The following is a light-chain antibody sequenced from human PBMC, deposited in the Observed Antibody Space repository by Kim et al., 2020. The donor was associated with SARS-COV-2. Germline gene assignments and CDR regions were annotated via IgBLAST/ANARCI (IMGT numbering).Light chain of an antibody. J-gene: IGKJ4*01. Sequence: EIVLTQSPATLSLSPGERATLSCRASQSVSSHLAWYQQKPGQAPRLLIYDASNRATGIPARFSGSGSGTDFTLTISSLEPEDFAVYYCQRRSNWLTFGGGTKVDI. CDR3: QRRSNWLT. V-gene: IGKV3-11*01. CDR2: DAS. CDR1: QSVSSH.